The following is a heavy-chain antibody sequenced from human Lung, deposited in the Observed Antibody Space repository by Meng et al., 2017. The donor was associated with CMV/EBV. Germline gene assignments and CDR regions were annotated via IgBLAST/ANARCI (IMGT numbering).Heavy chain of an antibody. CDR3: ASKLYYDFWSAYRGAEGVDPFNI. CDR1: GYTFTDYR. J-gene: IGHJ3*02. Sequence: ASXXVSXKASGYTFTDYRMHWVRQAPGQGLEWMGWISPNNGGTNYVQKFQGRVTMTRDTSISTAYLELNRLTYADTAVYYCASKLYYDFWSAYRGAEGVDPFNIXGQGXAVTVSS. V-gene: IGHV1-2*02. CDR2: ISPNNGGT. D-gene: IGHD3-3*01.